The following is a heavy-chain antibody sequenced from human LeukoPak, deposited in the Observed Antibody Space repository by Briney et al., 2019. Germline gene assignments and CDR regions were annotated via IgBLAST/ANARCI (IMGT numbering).Heavy chain of an antibody. CDR1: GVSFSGYY. D-gene: IGHD6-13*01. V-gene: IGHV4-34*01. Sequence: PSETLSLTCAVYGVSFSGYYWSWIRQPPGKGLEWIGEINHSGSTNYNPSLKSRVTISVDTSKNQFSLKLSSVTAADTAVYYCARGLTDSIAAAGTQPPPFDYWGQGTLVTVSS. J-gene: IGHJ4*02. CDR3: ARGLTDSIAAAGTQPPPFDY. CDR2: INHSGST.